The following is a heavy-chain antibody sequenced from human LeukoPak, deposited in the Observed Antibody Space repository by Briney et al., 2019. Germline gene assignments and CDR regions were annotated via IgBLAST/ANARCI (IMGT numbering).Heavy chain of an antibody. CDR2: ISYSEST. CDR1: VRSISSYY. J-gene: IGHJ4*02. V-gene: IGHV4-59*01. Sequence: SETLSLTCTVSVRSISSYYWKWIRQPPEKGLEWITYISYSESTNYNPSLKSRVTISVDTYRNQFSLKLSSVTAADTAVYYCARGRLGGSGSYYNVLDYWGQGTLVTVSS. D-gene: IGHD3-10*01. CDR3: ARGRLGGSGSYYNVLDY.